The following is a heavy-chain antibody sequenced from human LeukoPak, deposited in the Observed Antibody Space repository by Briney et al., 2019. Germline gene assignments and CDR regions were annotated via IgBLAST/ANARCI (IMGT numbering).Heavy chain of an antibody. V-gene: IGHV1-2*02. CDR1: GYTFTGYY. CDR3: AGPGMVRGVIIAGVY. D-gene: IGHD3-10*01. Sequence: GASVKVSCKASGYTFTGYYMHWVRQAPGQGLEWMGWINPNSGGTNYAQKFQGRVTMTRDTSISTAYMELSRLRSDDTAVYYCAGPGMVRGVIIAGVYWGQGTLVTVSS. J-gene: IGHJ4*02. CDR2: INPNSGGT.